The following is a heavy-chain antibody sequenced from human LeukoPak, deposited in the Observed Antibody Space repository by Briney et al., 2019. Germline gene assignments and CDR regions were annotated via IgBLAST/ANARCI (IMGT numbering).Heavy chain of an antibody. J-gene: IGHJ4*02. CDR3: AKAPIQLWSIDY. D-gene: IGHD5-18*01. V-gene: IGHV3-30*02. CDR1: GFTFSSYG. Sequence: PGGSLRLPCAASGFTFSSYGMHWVRQAPGKGLEWVAFIRYDGSNKYYADSVKGRFTISRDNSKNTLYLQMNSLRAEDTAVYYCAKAPIQLWSIDYWGQGTLVTVSS. CDR2: IRYDGSNK.